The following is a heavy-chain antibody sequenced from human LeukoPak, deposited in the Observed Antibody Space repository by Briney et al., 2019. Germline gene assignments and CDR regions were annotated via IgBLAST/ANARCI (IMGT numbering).Heavy chain of an antibody. CDR1: GFTFSSYT. CDR2: ISGTLYTI. Sequence: GGSLRLSCAASGFTFSSYTMNWVRQAPGKGLEWLAYISGTLYTIYYADSVKGRFTISRDNAKNSLYLQMNSLRAEDTAVYYCAREGHYDFWSGYYSTFDYWGQGTLVTVSS. J-gene: IGHJ4*02. CDR3: AREGHYDFWSGYYSTFDY. D-gene: IGHD3-3*01. V-gene: IGHV3-48*04.